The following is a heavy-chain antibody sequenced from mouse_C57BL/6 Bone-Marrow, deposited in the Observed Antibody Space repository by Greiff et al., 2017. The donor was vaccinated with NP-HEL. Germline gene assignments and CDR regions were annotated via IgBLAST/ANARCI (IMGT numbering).Heavy chain of an antibody. Sequence: VQLQQSGAELAKPGASVKLSCKASGYTFTSCWMHWVKQRPGQGLEWIGYINPSSGYTKYNQKFKDKATLTADKSSSTAYMQLSSLTSEDSAVYYVAPIYDVATWGYWGQGTTLTVSS. CDR1: GYTFTSCW. D-gene: IGHD2-3*01. V-gene: IGHV1-7*01. CDR2: INPSSGYT. CDR3: APIYDVATWGY. J-gene: IGHJ2*01.